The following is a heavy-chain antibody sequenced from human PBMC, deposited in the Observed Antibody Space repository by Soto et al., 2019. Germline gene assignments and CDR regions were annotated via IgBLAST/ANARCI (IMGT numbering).Heavy chain of an antibody. D-gene: IGHD3-10*01. CDR1: GFTFSSHA. CDR3: ARGSSHFGSGSYHHLDY. CDR2: ISYDGTEK. V-gene: IGHV3-30-3*01. J-gene: IGHJ4*02. Sequence: QVQLVESGGGVVQPGRSLRLSCAASGFTFSSHALHWVRRAPGKGLEWVAVISYDGTEKQYAGSGKGRFSISRDNTKNTLSLQMDGLRTEDTAVYYCARGSSHFGSGSYHHLDYWGQGTLVTVSS.